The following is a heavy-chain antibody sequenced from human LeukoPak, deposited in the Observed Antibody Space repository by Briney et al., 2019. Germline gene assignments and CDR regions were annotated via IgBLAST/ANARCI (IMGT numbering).Heavy chain of an antibody. V-gene: IGHV3-30*18. CDR2: ISNDGSQK. Sequence: PGGSLRLSCAPSGLSFCFYGMHWVRQVPGKGLEWVAAISNDGSQKYYGDSVKGRFTISRDNSKNAVYLQMNSLRPDDTAMYYCAKQLDLGGLDDYRGQGTLVTVSS. J-gene: IGHJ4*02. D-gene: IGHD3-16*01. CDR3: AKQLDLGGLDDY. CDR1: GLSFCFYG.